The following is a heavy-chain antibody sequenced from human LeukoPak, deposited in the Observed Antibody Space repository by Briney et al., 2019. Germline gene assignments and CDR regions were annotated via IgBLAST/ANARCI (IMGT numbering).Heavy chain of an antibody. V-gene: IGHV4-59*01. CDR1: GGSISNYY. CDR2: IYYSGGT. CDR3: ARVLSSGHSDY. Sequence: SETLSLTCTVSGGSISNYYWSWIRQPPGKGLEWIGYIYYSGGTNYNPSLKSRVTISVDTSKNHFSLMLSSVTAADTALYYCARVLSSGHSDYWGQGTLVTVSS. D-gene: IGHD3-22*01. J-gene: IGHJ4*02.